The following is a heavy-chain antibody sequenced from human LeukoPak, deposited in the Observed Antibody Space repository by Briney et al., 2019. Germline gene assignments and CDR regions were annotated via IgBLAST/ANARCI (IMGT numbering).Heavy chain of an antibody. V-gene: IGHV3-30*18. CDR3: AKDSGIDYGGYEIDY. Sequence: GGSLRLSCAASGFTFSSYGMHWVRQAPGKGLEWVAVISYDGSNKYYADSVKGRFTISRDNSKNTLYLQMNSLRAEDTAVYYCAKDSGIDYGGYEIDYWGQGTLVTVSS. D-gene: IGHD4-17*01. J-gene: IGHJ4*02. CDR1: GFTFSSYG. CDR2: ISYDGSNK.